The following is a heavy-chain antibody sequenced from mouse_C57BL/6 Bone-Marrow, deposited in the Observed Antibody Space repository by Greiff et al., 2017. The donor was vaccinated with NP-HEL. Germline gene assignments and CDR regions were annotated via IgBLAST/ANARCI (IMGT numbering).Heavy chain of an antibody. CDR2: IHPNSGST. D-gene: IGHD2-1*01. J-gene: IGHJ3*01. V-gene: IGHV1-64*01. CDR1: GYTFTSYW. CDR3: AGGNYEAWFAY. Sequence: QVQLQQPGAELVKPGASVKLSCKASGYTFTSYWMHWVKQRPGQGLEWIGMIHPNSGSTNYNEKFKSKATLTVDKSSSTAYMQLSRLTSEDSAVYYCAGGNYEAWFAYWGQGTLVTVSA.